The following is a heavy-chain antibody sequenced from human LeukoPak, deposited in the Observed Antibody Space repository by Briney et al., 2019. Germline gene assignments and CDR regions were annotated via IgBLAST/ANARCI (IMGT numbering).Heavy chain of an antibody. CDR3: ARGGSLYCSATSCYDFDY. D-gene: IGHD2-2*01. CDR1: GFTLSIYS. CDR2: ISSSSSYI. V-gene: IGHV3-21*01. J-gene: IGHJ4*02. Sequence: GGSLRLSCAASGFTLSIYSMNWVRQAPGKWLECVSSISSSSSYIYYGDSVKGRFTISRDNAKNSLYLQINSLRAEDTAVYYCARGGSLYCSATSCYDFDYWGQGTLVTVSS.